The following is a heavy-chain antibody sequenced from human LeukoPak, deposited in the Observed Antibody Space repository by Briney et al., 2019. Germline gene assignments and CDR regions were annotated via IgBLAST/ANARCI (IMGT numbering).Heavy chain of an antibody. Sequence: GGSLRLSCAASGFTFSDYWISWVRQAPGKGLEWVANIKQDGSQKSYVNSVKGRFTISRDSAEMSVYLQMNSLRAEDTAVYLCVREDGGGFGSWGRGTLVSVSS. CDR3: VREDGGGFGS. J-gene: IGHJ5*01. V-gene: IGHV3-7*01. CDR2: IKQDGSQK. CDR1: GFTFSDYW. D-gene: IGHD3-10*01.